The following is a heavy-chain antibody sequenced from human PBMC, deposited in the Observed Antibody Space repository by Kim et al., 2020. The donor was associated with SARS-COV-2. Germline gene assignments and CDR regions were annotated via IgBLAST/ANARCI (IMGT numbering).Heavy chain of an antibody. D-gene: IGHD3-22*01. V-gene: IGHV1-3*01. CDR3: TSQYHYDSSGAFDY. Sequence: YSQKSQGRVTITRDTSASTAYMELRGLRSEDTAVYYCTSQYHYDSSGAFDYWGQGTLVTVSS. J-gene: IGHJ4*02.